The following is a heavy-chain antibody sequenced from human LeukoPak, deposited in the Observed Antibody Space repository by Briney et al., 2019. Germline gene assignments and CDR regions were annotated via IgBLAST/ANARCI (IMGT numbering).Heavy chain of an antibody. CDR1: GFTFSSYS. Sequence: GGSLRLSCAASGFTFSSYSMNWVRQAPGKGLEWVSSISSSRSYIYYADSVKGRFTISRDNAKNSPYLQMNSLRAEDTAVYYCARGDSMGAFDIWGQGTMVTVSS. D-gene: IGHD3-22*01. CDR2: ISSSRSYI. V-gene: IGHV3-21*01. CDR3: ARGDSMGAFDI. J-gene: IGHJ3*02.